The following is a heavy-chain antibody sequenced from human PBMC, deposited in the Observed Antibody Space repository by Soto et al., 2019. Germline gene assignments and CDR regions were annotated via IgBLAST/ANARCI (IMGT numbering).Heavy chain of an antibody. CDR2: ISGSGGST. J-gene: IGHJ4*02. D-gene: IGHD3-9*01. Sequence: EVQLLESGGGLVQPGGSLRLSCAASGFTFSSYAMSWVRQAPGKGLEWVSAISGSGGSTYYADSVKGRFTISRDNSKNTLYLQMNSLRAEDTAVYYCAKAPDPASVYVLRYFDNYFDYWGQGTLVTVSS. CDR3: AKAPDPASVYVLRYFDNYFDY. V-gene: IGHV3-23*01. CDR1: GFTFSSYA.